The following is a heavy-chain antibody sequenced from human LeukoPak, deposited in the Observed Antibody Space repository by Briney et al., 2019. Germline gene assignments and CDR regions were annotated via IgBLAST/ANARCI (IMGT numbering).Heavy chain of an antibody. D-gene: IGHD6-19*01. Sequence: PSETLSHTCTVSGGSISSYYWSWIRQPPGKGLEWIGYIYYSGSTNYNPSLKSRVTISVDTSKNQFSLKLSSVTAADTAVYYCARYRRRVAGFPRDYFDYWGQGTLVTVSS. CDR3: ARYRRRVAGFPRDYFDY. V-gene: IGHV4-59*01. J-gene: IGHJ4*02. CDR1: GGSISSYY. CDR2: IYYSGST.